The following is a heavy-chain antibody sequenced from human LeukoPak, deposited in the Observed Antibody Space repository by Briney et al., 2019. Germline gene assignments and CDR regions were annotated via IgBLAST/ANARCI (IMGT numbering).Heavy chain of an antibody. Sequence: GASVKVSCKASGGTFSSYAISWVRQAPGQGLEWMGRIIPIFGTANYAQKFQGRVTITADKSTSTAYMELSSLRSEDTAVYYCARQDGVQHPVEWGQGTLVTVSS. CDR1: GGTFSSYA. V-gene: IGHV1-69*06. CDR3: ARQDGVQHPVE. D-gene: IGHD2-8*01. CDR2: IIPIFGTA. J-gene: IGHJ4*02.